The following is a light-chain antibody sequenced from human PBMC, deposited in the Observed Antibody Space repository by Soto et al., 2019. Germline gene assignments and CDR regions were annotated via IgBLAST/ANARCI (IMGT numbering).Light chain of an antibody. CDR1: SSDVGGYSY. CDR2: GVT. J-gene: IGLJ1*01. Sequence: QSALTQPASVSGSPGQSITISCTGTSSDVGGYSYVSWYQQHPGIAPKLLIYGVTNRPSGVSTRFSGSKSGNTASLTISGLQAEYEADYHCSSYTSASTLLYLFGTGTKVTVL. CDR3: SSYTSASTLLYL. V-gene: IGLV2-14*01.